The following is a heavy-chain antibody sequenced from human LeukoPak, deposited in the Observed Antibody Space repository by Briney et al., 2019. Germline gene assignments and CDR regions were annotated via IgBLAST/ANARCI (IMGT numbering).Heavy chain of an antibody. CDR1: GGSISSGGYY. V-gene: IGHV4-31*03. CDR2: IYYSGST. Sequence: KPSETLSLTCTVSGGSISSGGYYWSWIRQHPGKGLEWIGYIYYSGSTYYNPSLKSRVTISVDTSKNQFSLKLSSVTAADTAVYYCAREGAQFAAFDIWGQGTMVTVSS. D-gene: IGHD3-10*01. J-gene: IGHJ3*02. CDR3: AREGAQFAAFDI.